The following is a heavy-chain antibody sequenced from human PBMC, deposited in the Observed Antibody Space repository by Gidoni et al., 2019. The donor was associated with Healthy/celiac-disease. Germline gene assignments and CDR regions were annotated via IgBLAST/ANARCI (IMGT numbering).Heavy chain of an antibody. CDR2: SRSKAYGGTT. J-gene: IGHJ6*02. Sequence: EVQLVEPGGGLVQPGRSPTLSCTASGLTFGPSAMSWFRQAPGKGLEWVGFSRSKAYGGTTEYAASVKGRFTISRDDSKSIAYLQMNSLKTEDTAVYYCTREVVLYYRNYYGMDVWGQGTTVTVSS. CDR1: GLTFGPSA. D-gene: IGHD2-8*01. V-gene: IGHV3-49*03. CDR3: TREVVLYYRNYYGMDV.